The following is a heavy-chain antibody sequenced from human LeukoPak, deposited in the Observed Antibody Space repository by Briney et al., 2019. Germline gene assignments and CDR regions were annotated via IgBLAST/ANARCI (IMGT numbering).Heavy chain of an antibody. CDR1: GFTFDDYA. D-gene: IGHD3/OR15-3a*01. CDR3: AKDISFMDLSYMDV. V-gene: IGHV3-9*01. J-gene: IGHJ6*03. Sequence: GGSLRLSCAASGFTFDDYAMHWVRQAPGKGLEWVSGISWNSASIGYADSVKGRFTISRDNAKNSLYLQMDSLRVEDTALYFCAKDISFMDLSYMDVWGKGTPVTVS. CDR2: ISWNSASI.